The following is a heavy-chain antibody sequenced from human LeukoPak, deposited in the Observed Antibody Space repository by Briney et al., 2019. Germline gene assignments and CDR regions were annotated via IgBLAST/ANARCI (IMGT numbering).Heavy chain of an antibody. CDR1: GYTFTSYA. V-gene: IGHV1-69*05. CDR3: ARGAVAGTYNY. CDR2: IIPIFGTA. J-gene: IGHJ4*02. D-gene: IGHD6-19*01. Sequence: ASVKVSCKASGYTFTSYAISWVRQAPGQGLEWMGGIIPIFGTANYAQKFQGRVTITTDESTSTAYMELSSLRSEDTAVYYCARGAVAGTYNYWGQGTLVTVSS.